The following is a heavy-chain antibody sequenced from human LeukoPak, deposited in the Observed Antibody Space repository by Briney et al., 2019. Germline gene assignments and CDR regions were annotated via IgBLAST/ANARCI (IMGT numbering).Heavy chain of an antibody. J-gene: IGHJ4*02. Sequence: GGSLRLSCAASGFTFSSYDMHWVRQAPGKGLEWVAVISYDGSNKYYADSVKGRFTISRGNSKNTLYLQMNSLRAEDTAVYYCAKDGGDCSCFDYWGQGTLVTVSS. CDR2: ISYDGSNK. CDR1: GFTFSSYD. CDR3: AKDGGDCSCFDY. V-gene: IGHV3-30*18. D-gene: IGHD2-21*02.